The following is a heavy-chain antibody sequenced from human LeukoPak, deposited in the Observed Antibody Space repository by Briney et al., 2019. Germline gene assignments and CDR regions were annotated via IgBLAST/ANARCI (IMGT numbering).Heavy chain of an antibody. J-gene: IGHJ4*02. V-gene: IGHV3-33*06. Sequence: GGSLRLSCPASGFTFSSYGMHWFRQPPGKGLEGVAVIWYDGSNKYYADSVKGRFTISRDNSKNTLYLQMNSLRAEDTAVYYCAKDRESDGYNYIFDYWGQGTLVTVSS. CDR3: AKDRESDGYNYIFDY. CDR1: GFTFSSYG. CDR2: IWYDGSNK. D-gene: IGHD5-24*01.